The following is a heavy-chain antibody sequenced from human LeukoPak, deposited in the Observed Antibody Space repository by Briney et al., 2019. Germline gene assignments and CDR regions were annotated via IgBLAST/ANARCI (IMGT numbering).Heavy chain of an antibody. CDR2: INHSGST. Sequence: SEALSLTCTVSGGSISSYYWSWIRQPPGKGLEWIGEINHSGSTNYNPSLKSRVTISVDTSKNQFSLKLSSVTAADTAVYYCARSRVQLERRRRLRNNWFDPWGQGTLVTVSS. V-gene: IGHV4-34*01. CDR3: ARSRVQLERRRRLRNNWFDP. D-gene: IGHD1-1*01. CDR1: GGSISSYY. J-gene: IGHJ5*02.